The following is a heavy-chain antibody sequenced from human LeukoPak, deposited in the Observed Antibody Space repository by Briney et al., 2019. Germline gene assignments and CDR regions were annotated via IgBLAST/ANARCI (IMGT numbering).Heavy chain of an antibody. J-gene: IGHJ6*02. CDR3: AREQLVLGMDV. V-gene: IGHV1-2*02. D-gene: IGHD6-6*01. CDR2: INPNSGGT. Sequence: AASVKLSCTASGYTFTGYYMHWVRQAPGQGLEWMGWINPNSGGTNYAQKFQGRVTMTRDTSISTAYMELSRLRSDDTAVYYCAREQLVLGMDVWGQGTTVTVSS. CDR1: GYTFTGYY.